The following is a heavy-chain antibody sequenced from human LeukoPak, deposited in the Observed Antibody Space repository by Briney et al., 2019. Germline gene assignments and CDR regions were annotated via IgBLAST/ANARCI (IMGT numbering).Heavy chain of an antibody. CDR1: GFTFSSYS. Sequence: PGGSLRLSCAASGFTFSSYSMNWVRQAPGKGLEWVSSISSSSSYIYYADSVKGRFTISRDNAKNSLYLQMNSLRAEDTAVYYCARDVGYYGSGSYYNVGYDYWGQGTLVTVSS. V-gene: IGHV3-21*01. CDR3: ARDVGYYGSGSYYNVGYDY. D-gene: IGHD3-10*01. CDR2: ISSSSSYI. J-gene: IGHJ4*02.